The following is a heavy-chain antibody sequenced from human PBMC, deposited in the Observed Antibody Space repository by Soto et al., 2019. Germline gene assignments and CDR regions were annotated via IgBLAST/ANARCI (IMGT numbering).Heavy chain of an antibody. CDR3: AMAGYCTNGVCYSYFYFGMDV. J-gene: IGHJ6*02. V-gene: IGHV3-30*03. Sequence: ESGGGVVQPGRSLRLSCAASGFTFSTYGMHWVRQAPGKGLEWVAVISNDGSRKYYADSVKGRFTISRDNSKNTLYLQMNSLRAEDTAVYYCAMAGYCTNGVCYSYFYFGMDVWGQGTTVTVSS. D-gene: IGHD2-8*01. CDR2: ISNDGSRK. CDR1: GFTFSTYG.